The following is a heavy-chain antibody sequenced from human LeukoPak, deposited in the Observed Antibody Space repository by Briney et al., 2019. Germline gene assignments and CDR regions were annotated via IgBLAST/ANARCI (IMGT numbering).Heavy chain of an antibody. V-gene: IGHV3-30*02. D-gene: IGHD3-16*01. J-gene: IGHJ5*02. CDR3: AKHLGLGGFDP. Sequence: GGSLRLSCAASGFTFSSYGMHWVRQAPGKGLEWVAFIRYDGSNKYYADSVKGRFTISRDNSKNTLYLQMNSLRAEDTAVYYCAKHLGLGGFDPWGQGTLVTVSS. CDR2: IRYDGSNK. CDR1: GFTFSSYG.